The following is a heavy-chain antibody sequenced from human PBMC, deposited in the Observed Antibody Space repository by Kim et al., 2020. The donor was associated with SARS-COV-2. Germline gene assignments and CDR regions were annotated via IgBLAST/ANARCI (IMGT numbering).Heavy chain of an antibody. J-gene: IGHJ4*02. D-gene: IGHD3-16*01. CDR2: SDGGTK. Sequence: SDGGTKYYADSLKDRFTISRDNSKNTMYLQMSSLRLEDTAVYYCVRGTGDWGQGTLVTVSS. CDR3: VRGTGD. V-gene: IGHV3-64*03.